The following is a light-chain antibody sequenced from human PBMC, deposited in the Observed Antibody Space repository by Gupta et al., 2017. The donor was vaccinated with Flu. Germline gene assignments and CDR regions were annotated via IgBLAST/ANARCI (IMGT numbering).Light chain of an antibody. CDR3: QQYDSSPIT. CDR1: QSLSSDY. V-gene: IGKV3-20*01. CDR2: DAS. Sequence: EIGLMQSPGTLSLSAGERVTLSCRASQSLSSDYLAWFQQKPGQAPSLLIYDASSRTPGIPDRFTGSGSGTDFTLTISRLEPEDFAVFYCQQYDSSPITFGQGTRLEIK. J-gene: IGKJ5*01.